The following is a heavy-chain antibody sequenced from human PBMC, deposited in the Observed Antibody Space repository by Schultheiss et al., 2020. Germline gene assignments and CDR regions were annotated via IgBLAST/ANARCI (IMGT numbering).Heavy chain of an antibody. Sequence: SCKASGGTFSSYAMSWVRQAPGKGLEWVSAISGSGGSTYYADSVKGRFTISRDNAKNSLYLQMNSLRAEDTAVYYCARLFRGRGDLGDYWGQGTLVTVSS. J-gene: IGHJ4*02. CDR2: ISGSGGST. V-gene: IGHV3-23*01. CDR1: GGTFSSYA. CDR3: ARLFRGRGDLGDY. D-gene: IGHD2-21*01.